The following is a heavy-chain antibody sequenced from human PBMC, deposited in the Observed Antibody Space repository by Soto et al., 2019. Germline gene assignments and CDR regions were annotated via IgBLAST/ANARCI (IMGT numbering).Heavy chain of an antibody. CDR2: ISSTTNYI. J-gene: IGHJ4*02. V-gene: IGHV3-21*06. Sequence: PGGSLRLSCAASGFTFTRYSMNWVRQAPGKGLEWVSSISSTTNYIYYGDSMKGRFTISRDNAKNSLYLEMNSLRAEDTAVYYCARESEDLTSNFDFWGQGTLVTVSS. CDR3: ARESEDLTSNFDF. CDR1: GFTFTRYS.